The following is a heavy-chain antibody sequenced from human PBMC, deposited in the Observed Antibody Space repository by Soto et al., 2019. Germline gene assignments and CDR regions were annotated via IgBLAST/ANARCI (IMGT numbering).Heavy chain of an antibody. CDR2: ISSTTNYI. J-gene: IGHJ4*02. V-gene: IGHV3-21*06. Sequence: PGGSLRLSCAASGFTFTRYSMNWVRQAPGKGLEWVSSISSTTNYIYYGDSMKGRFTISRDNAKNSLYLEMNSLRAEDTAVYYCARESEDLTSNFDFWGQGTLVTVSS. CDR3: ARESEDLTSNFDF. CDR1: GFTFTRYS.